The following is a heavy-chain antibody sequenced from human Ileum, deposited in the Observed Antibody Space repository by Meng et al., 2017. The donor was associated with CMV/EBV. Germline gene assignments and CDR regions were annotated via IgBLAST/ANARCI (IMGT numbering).Heavy chain of an antibody. J-gene: IGHJ5*02. Sequence: GSLRLSCAVSGVSVASTWRSWVRQAPGKGLEWVGEIHHGGATNYNPSLKSRLTISMDKSKNQLSLTLSFVTAADTAVYYCATSDDDKRAHASWGQGALVTVSS. CDR2: IHHGGAT. CDR1: GVSVASTW. D-gene: IGHD3-22*01. V-gene: IGHV4-4*02. CDR3: ATSDDDKRAHAS.